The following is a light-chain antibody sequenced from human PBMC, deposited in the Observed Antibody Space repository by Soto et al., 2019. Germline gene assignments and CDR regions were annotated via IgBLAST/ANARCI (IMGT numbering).Light chain of an antibody. Sequence: QSALTQPRSVSGSPGQSVSISCTGTSSDVGGYHYVSWYQQHPGKAPKVMIYDVSKRPSGVPDRFSGSKSGNTASLTISGLQSEDEADYYCCSYAGRYTYVFGTGPQLTVL. V-gene: IGLV2-11*01. CDR2: DVS. J-gene: IGLJ1*01. CDR1: SSDVGGYHY. CDR3: CSYAGRYTYV.